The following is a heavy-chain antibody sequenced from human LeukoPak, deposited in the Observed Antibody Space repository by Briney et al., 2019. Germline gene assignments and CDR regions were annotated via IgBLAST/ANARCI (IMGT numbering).Heavy chain of an antibody. V-gene: IGHV4-59*01. CDR3: AKDGAIGGYFDY. J-gene: IGHJ4*02. D-gene: IGHD2/OR15-2a*01. CDR1: GGSFSGYY. Sequence: PSETLSLTCAVYGGSFSGYYWSWIRQPPGKGLEWIGYIYYSGSTNYNPSLKSRVTISVDTSKNQFSLKLSSVTAADTAVYYCAKDGAIGGYFDYWGQGTLVTVSS. CDR2: IYYSGST.